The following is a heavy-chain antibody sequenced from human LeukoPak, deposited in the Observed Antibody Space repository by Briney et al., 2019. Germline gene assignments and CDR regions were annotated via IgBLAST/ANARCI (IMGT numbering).Heavy chain of an antibody. V-gene: IGHV3-23*01. Sequence: GGSLRLSCATSALTFSSYAMSWVRQAPGKGLEWVSGISGRGSSTYYADSVKGRFTIYRDNSKNTLYLQMNSLRAEDTAVYYCAKRDGYNGDAFDIWGQGTMVTVSS. CDR3: AKRDGYNGDAFDI. J-gene: IGHJ3*02. CDR2: ISGRGSST. CDR1: ALTFSSYA. D-gene: IGHD5-24*01.